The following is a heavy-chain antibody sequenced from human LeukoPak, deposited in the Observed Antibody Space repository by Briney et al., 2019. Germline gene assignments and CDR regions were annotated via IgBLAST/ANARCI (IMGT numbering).Heavy chain of an antibody. J-gene: IGHJ6*02. V-gene: IGHV3-13*01. CDR3: ARGEDSSGYLPYYYYYGMDV. D-gene: IGHD3-22*01. CDR1: GFTFSSYD. CDR2: IGTAGDT. Sequence: GGFLRLSCAASGFTFSSYDMHWVRQATGKGLEWVSAIGTAGDTYYPGSVKGRFTISRENAKNSLYLQMNSLRAGDTAVYYCARGEDSSGYLPYYYYYGMDVWGQGTTVTVSS.